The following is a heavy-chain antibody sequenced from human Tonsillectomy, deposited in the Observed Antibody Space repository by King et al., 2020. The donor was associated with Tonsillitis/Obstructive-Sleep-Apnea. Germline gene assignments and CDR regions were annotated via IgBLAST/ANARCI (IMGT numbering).Heavy chain of an antibody. D-gene: IGHD3-16*01. CDR1: GYTFASYD. Sequence: QLVQSGAEVKKPGASVKVSCKASGYTFASYDMHWVRQAPGHGLEGMGIITPRDGGTTYAQKFQGRITVTRDTSTDTLYMELTSLTSEDAAIYYCARRRSWAFDHGGQGTLVTGSS. CDR3: ARRRSWAFDH. V-gene: IGHV1-46*01. CDR2: ITPRDGGT. J-gene: IGHJ4*02.